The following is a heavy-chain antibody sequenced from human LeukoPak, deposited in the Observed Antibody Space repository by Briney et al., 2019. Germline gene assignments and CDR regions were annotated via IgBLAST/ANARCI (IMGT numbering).Heavy chain of an antibody. Sequence: SETLSLTCTVSGGSVSSGSYYWSWIRQPPGKGLKWIGYIYYSGSTNYNPSLKSRVTISVDTSKNQFSLKLSSVTAADTAVYYCARAVSSGWYPYYFDYWGQGTLVTVSS. CDR1: GGSVSSGSYY. V-gene: IGHV4-61*01. D-gene: IGHD6-19*01. CDR3: ARAVSSGWYPYYFDY. J-gene: IGHJ4*02. CDR2: IYYSGST.